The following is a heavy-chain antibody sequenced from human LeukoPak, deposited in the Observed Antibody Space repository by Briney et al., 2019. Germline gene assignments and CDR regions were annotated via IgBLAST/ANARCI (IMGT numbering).Heavy chain of an antibody. CDR2: INPNSGGT. J-gene: IGHJ6*02. D-gene: IGHD4-23*01. CDR1: GYTFTGYY. Sequence: GASVKVSCKASGYTFTGYYMHWVRQAPGQGLEWMGRINPNSGGTNYAQKLQGRVTMTTDTSTSTAYMELRSLRSDDTAVYYCAREDYGGTAYYYYYYGMDVWGQGTTVTVSS. CDR3: AREDYGGTAYYYYYYGMDV. V-gene: IGHV1-2*06.